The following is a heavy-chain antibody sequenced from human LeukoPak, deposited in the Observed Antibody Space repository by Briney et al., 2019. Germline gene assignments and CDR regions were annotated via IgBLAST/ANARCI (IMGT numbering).Heavy chain of an antibody. CDR2: IDGGGGST. CDR3: ARDGDIITGRGQNRWFDP. D-gene: IGHD1-20*01. CDR1: GFTFSNFV. V-gene: IGHV3-11*06. Sequence: GGSLRLSCAASGFTFSNFVMSWVRQASGKGLEWDSYIDGGGGSTNYADSVKGRFTISRDNAKNSLYLQMNSLRAEDTAVYYCARDGDIITGRGQNRWFDPWGQGTLVTVSS. J-gene: IGHJ5*02.